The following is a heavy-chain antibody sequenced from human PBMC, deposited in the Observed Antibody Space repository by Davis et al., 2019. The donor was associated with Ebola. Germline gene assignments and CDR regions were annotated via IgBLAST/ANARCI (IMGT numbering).Heavy chain of an antibody. V-gene: IGHV3-9*01. J-gene: IGHJ4*02. CDR2: IRWNTGSI. CDR1: GFTFDDYA. D-gene: IGHD4-17*01. CDR3: AKDRKDYGDYVGGGIDY. Sequence: SLKISCAASGFTFDDYAMDWVRQAPGKGLEWVSGIRWNTGSIGYADSVTGRFTISRDNAKNSLYLQINSLRAEDTALYYCAKDRKDYGDYVGGGIDYWGQGTLVTVSS.